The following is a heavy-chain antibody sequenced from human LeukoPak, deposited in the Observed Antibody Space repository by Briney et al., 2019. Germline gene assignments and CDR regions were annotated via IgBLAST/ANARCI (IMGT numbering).Heavy chain of an antibody. J-gene: IGHJ6*02. CDR3: ARGVPHLDV. CDR1: GGSISGYY. CDR2: IYDSGST. V-gene: IGHV4-59*01. D-gene: IGHD3-10*01. Sequence: SETLSLTCTVSGGSISGYYWSWIRQPPGKGLEWMRFIYDSGSTNYNPSLKSRLTISVDTSENQFSLKLNSVTAADTAVYYCARGVPHLDVWGQGTTVTVSS.